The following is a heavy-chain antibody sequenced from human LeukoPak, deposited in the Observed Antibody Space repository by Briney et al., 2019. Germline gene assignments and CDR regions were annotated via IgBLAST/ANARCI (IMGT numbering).Heavy chain of an antibody. J-gene: IGHJ4*02. D-gene: IGHD5-12*01. Sequence: GESLKISCKGSGYSFTSYWIGWVRQMPGKGLEWMGIIYPGDSDTRYSPSFQGQVTISADKSISTAYLQWSSLKASDTAMYYCARSTYSGYTFARDTGIIDYWGQGTLVTVSS. CDR1: GYSFTSYW. CDR3: ARSTYSGYTFARDTGIIDY. V-gene: IGHV5-51*01. CDR2: IYPGDSDT.